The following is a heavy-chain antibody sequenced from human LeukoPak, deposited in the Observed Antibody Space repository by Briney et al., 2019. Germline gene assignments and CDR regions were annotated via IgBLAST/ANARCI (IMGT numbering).Heavy chain of an antibody. J-gene: IGHJ4*02. CDR1: GFTFSSYA. CDR2: ISYDGSNK. Sequence: GGSLRLSCAASGFTFSSYAMHWVRQAPGKGLGWVAVISYDGSNKHYADSVKGRFTISRDNSKNTLYLQMNSLRAEDTAVYYCARVSYYGGNGFDYWGQGTLVTVSS. D-gene: IGHD4-23*01. V-gene: IGHV3-30*04. CDR3: ARVSYYGGNGFDY.